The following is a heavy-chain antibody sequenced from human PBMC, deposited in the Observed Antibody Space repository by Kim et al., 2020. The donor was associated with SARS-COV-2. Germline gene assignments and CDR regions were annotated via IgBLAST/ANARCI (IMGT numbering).Heavy chain of an antibody. CDR1: GGSISSYY. J-gene: IGHJ6*02. CDR3: ARVLPAAMVDYYYYGMDV. CDR2: IYYSGST. Sequence: SETLSLTCTVSGGSISSYYWSWIRQPPGKGLEWIGYIYYSGSTNYNPSLKSRVTISVDTSKNQFSLKLSSVTAADTAVYYCARVLPAAMVDYYYYGMDVWGQGPTVPVSS. V-gene: IGHV4-59*13. D-gene: IGHD2-2*01.